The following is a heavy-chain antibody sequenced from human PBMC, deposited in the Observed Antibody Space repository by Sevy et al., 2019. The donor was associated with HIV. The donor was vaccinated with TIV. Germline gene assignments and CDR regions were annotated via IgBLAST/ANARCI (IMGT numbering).Heavy chain of an antibody. V-gene: IGHV1-2*02. Sequence: ASVKVSCKASGYTFTGYYVNWVRQAPGQGLEWMGWINPNTSDTVCSAKFQGRVTMTRHTSISTAYMQLSRLKSDDTAVYYSARDFLAVTAIPSDAFDVWGPGTMVTVSS. D-gene: IGHD2-21*02. CDR2: INPNTSDT. CDR1: GYTFTGYY. J-gene: IGHJ3*01. CDR3: ARDFLAVTAIPSDAFDV.